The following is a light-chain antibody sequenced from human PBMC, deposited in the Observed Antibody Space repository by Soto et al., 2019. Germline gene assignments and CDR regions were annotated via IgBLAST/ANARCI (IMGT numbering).Light chain of an antibody. CDR2: GAS. CDR1: QRVLAITSLQDC. V-gene: IGKV4-1*01. Sequence: DLMLTPPPPALPVSLREKATINCKSRQRVLAITSLQDCLAWYRQKPGQPPRLLIYGASTGDSGIPDRFSGSGSGTDFTLTISSLQAEDVAVYYCQQYYKTPLSFGGGTKVDI. J-gene: IGKJ4*01. CDR3: QQYYKTPLS.